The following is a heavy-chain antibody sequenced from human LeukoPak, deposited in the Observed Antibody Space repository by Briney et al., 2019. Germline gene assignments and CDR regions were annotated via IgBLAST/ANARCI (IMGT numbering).Heavy chain of an antibody. Sequence: SETLSLTCTVSGGSISSYYWSWIRQPPGKGLEWIGYIYYSGSTNYNPSLKSRVTISVDTSKNQFSLKLTSVTAADTAVYYCARDLGSAAGHDYWGQGTLVTVSS. D-gene: IGHD6-13*01. J-gene: IGHJ4*02. V-gene: IGHV4-59*01. CDR1: GGSISSYY. CDR2: IYYSGST. CDR3: ARDLGSAAGHDY.